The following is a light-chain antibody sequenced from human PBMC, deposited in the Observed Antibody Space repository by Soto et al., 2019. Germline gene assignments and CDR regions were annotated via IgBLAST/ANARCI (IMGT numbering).Light chain of an antibody. J-gene: IGKJ1*01. V-gene: IGKV1-5*01. Sequence: DVQMTQSPSTLSASVGETVVITCRASENIRGWLAWYQQKPGKAPKLLISDASRLQGGVPQRFSGRGSGTEFALTVNGLQPDDFATYYCQEYNSYGRAFGHGTKVEIK. CDR3: QEYNSYGRA. CDR1: ENIRGW. CDR2: DAS.